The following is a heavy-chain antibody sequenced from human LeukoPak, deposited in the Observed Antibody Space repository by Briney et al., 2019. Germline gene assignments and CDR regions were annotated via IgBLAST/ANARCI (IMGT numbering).Heavy chain of an antibody. CDR1: GGSISSYY. D-gene: IGHD5-24*01. CDR2: IYYSGST. V-gene: IGHV4-59*01. Sequence: SETLSLTCTVSGGSISSYYWSWIRQPPGKGLEWIGYIYYSGSTNYNPSLTSRVTISVDTSKNQFSLKLSSVTAADTAVYYCARVGEDGYNTFDYWGRGTLVTVSS. CDR3: ARVGEDGYNTFDY. J-gene: IGHJ4*02.